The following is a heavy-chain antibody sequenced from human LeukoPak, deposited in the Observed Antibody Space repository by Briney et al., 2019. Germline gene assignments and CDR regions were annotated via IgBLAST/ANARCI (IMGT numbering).Heavy chain of an antibody. CDR1: GFTLSSLG. J-gene: IGHJ4*01. V-gene: IGHV3-64D*06. Sequence: GGSLRLSCSASGFTLSSLGMHWVRQAPGKGLEHVSTIGSDGDSTYYADSVKDRFTISRDNSKNALYLQVTSLRPEDSAVYYCVSPVFINYWGQGTLVTVSS. D-gene: IGHD1-14*01. CDR2: IGSDGDST. CDR3: VSPVFINY.